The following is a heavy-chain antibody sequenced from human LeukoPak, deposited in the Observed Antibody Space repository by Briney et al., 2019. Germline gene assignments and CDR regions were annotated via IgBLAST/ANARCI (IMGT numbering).Heavy chain of an antibody. CDR2: INHSGST. Sequence: SETLSLTCAVYGGSFSGYYWSWIRQPPGKGLEWIGEINHSGSTNYNPSLKSRVTISVDTSKNQFSLKLSSVTAADTAVYYCARFRWAVPVAFDIWGQGTMVTVSS. D-gene: IGHD4-23*01. CDR1: GGSFSGYY. J-gene: IGHJ3*02. V-gene: IGHV4-34*01. CDR3: ARFRWAVPVAFDI.